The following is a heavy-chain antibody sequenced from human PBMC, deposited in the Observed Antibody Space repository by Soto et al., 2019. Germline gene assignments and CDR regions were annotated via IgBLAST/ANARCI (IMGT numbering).Heavy chain of an antibody. CDR3: ANSLTTVTTSNDY. CDR2: ISYDGSNK. D-gene: IGHD4-17*01. Sequence: GGSLRLSFAASGFTFSSYGMHWVRQAPGKGLEWVAVISYDGSNKYYADSVKGRFTISRDNSKNTLYLQMNSLRAEDTAVYYCANSLTTVTTSNDYWGQGTLVTVSS. CDR1: GFTFSSYG. J-gene: IGHJ4*02. V-gene: IGHV3-30*18.